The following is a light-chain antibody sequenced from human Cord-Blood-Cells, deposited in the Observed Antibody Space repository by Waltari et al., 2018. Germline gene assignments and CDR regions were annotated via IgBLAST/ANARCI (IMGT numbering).Light chain of an antibody. Sequence: QSALTQPASVSGSPGPSITISCTGTSSDVGGYNYVSWYQQHPGKAPTLMIDDVSNRPSGVSTRFSGSKSGNTASLTISGLQAEDEADYYCSSYTSSSTYVVGTGTKVTVL. V-gene: IGLV2-14*01. CDR3: SSYTSSSTYV. CDR1: SSDVGGYNY. J-gene: IGLJ1*01. CDR2: DVS.